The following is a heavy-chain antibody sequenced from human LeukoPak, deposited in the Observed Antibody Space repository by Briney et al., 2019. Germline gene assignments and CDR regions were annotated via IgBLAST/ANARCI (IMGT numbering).Heavy chain of an antibody. V-gene: IGHV1-2*02. CDR3: ARVYCTNGVCFRAQADY. Sequence: ASVKVSCKASGYTFTGYYMHWVRQAPGQGLEWMGWINPNSGGTNYAQKFQGRVTITRDTSISTAYMELSRLRSDDTAVYYCARVYCTNGVCFRAQADYWGQGTLVTVSS. J-gene: IGHJ4*02. CDR2: INPNSGGT. CDR1: GYTFTGYY. D-gene: IGHD2-8*01.